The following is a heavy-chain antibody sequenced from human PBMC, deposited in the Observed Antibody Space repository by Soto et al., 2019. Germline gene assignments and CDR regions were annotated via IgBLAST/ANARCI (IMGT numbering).Heavy chain of an antibody. Sequence: AAVKVSCTASGYTVTSYYMHWVRQAPGQGLEWMGIINPSGGSTSYAQKLKGRVTMTRDTSTSTVYMELSSLRSEDTAVYYCESREDYYDSSGYYDAFDIWGQGTMVTVSS. D-gene: IGHD3-22*01. CDR3: ESREDYYDSSGYYDAFDI. J-gene: IGHJ3*02. CDR1: GYTVTSYY. CDR2: INPSGGST. V-gene: IGHV1-46*01.